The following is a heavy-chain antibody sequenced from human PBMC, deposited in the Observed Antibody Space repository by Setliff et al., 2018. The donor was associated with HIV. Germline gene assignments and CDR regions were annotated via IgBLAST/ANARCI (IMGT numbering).Heavy chain of an antibody. D-gene: IGHD1-26*01. Sequence: ASVKVSCKASGYTFTSYGISWVRQAPGQGLEWMAWINVGKGNTKYSQNFQGRLTVTGDTSASTVDMELSSLTHEDTAVYYCARDFSGTYYGDIDYWGQGTLVTVSS. CDR1: GYTFTSYG. CDR3: ARDFSGTYYGDIDY. V-gene: IGHV1-18*01. CDR2: INVGKGNT. J-gene: IGHJ4*02.